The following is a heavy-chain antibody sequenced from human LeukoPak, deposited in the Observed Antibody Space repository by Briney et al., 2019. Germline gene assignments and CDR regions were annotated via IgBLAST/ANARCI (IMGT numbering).Heavy chain of an antibody. J-gene: IGHJ4*02. V-gene: IGHV1-18*01. Sequence: GASVTLSCKTSGYTFTSFGLNWVRQAPGQGLEWMGWISAYNGNTNYAQNLQDRVTMTTDTSTSTAYMELRSLRSDDTAVYYCARDRITLVRGVINHPSDYWGQGTLVTVSS. CDR2: ISAYNGNT. D-gene: IGHD3-10*01. CDR1: GYTFTSFG. CDR3: ARDRITLVRGVINHPSDY.